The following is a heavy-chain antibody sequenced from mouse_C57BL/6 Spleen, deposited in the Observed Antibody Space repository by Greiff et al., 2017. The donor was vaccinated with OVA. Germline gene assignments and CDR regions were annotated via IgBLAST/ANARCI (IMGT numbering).Heavy chain of an antibody. V-gene: IGHV1-64*01. CDR1: GYTFTSYW. Sequence: QVQLQQPGAELVKPGASVKLSCKASGYTFTSYWMHWVKQRPGQGLEWIGMIHPNSGSTNYNEKFKSKATLTVDKPSSTAYMQLSSLASEDAAVYYCGYYGGSPFDYWGKGTTLTVSS. D-gene: IGHD1-1*01. CDR3: GYYGGSPFDY. J-gene: IGHJ2*01. CDR2: IHPNSGST.